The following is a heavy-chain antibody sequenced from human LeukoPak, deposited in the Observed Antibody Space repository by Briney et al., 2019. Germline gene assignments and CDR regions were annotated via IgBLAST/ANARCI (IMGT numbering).Heavy chain of an antibody. CDR3: ARSIAAAGTVDYYYGMDV. D-gene: IGHD6-13*01. J-gene: IGHJ6*02. CDR1: GGSFSGYY. V-gene: IGHV4-34*01. Sequence: SETLSLTCAVSGGSFSGYYWTWIRQPPGKGLEWIGEINHSGSANYNPSLKSRVTISLDTSKNQFSLKLSSVTAADTAVYYCARSIAAAGTVDYYYGMDVWGQGTTVTVSS. CDR2: INHSGSA.